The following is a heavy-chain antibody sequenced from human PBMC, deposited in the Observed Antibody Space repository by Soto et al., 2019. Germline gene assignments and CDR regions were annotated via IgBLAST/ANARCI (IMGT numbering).Heavy chain of an antibody. CDR1: GYSFAGYW. V-gene: IGHV5-51*01. J-gene: IGHJ6*02. CDR3: ARHASTQWLVRGMDV. CDR2: IYPGDSDT. Sequence: PGESQRISCKGSGYSFAGYWVGWVRQMPGKGLEWMGIIYPGDSDTRYSPSFQGQVTISADKSISTAYLQWSSLKASDTAMYYCARHASTQWLVRGMDVWGQGTTVTVSS. D-gene: IGHD6-19*01.